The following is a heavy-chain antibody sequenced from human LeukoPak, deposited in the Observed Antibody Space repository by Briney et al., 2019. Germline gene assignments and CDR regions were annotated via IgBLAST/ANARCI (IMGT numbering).Heavy chain of an antibody. CDR1: GFTFSSYW. V-gene: IGHV3-7*01. CDR2: INQDGSQK. J-gene: IGHJ4*02. Sequence: GGSLRLSCAASGFTFSSYWMSRVRQAPGKGLEWWANINQDGSQKNFVASVKGRFTISRANAKTSLYLQMNSLRAEDTAVYYCVRETYSDYWGQGTLVTVSS. CDR3: VRETYSDY.